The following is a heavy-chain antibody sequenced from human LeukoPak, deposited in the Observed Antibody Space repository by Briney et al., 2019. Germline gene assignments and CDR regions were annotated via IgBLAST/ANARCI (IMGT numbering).Heavy chain of an antibody. J-gene: IGHJ4*02. CDR2: INPNSGDT. D-gene: IGHD1-1*01. CDR3: ARADWSMLEY. Sequence: GASVKVSCKASGYTFIVYHMHWVRQAPGQGLEWMGWINPNSGDTNFAQKFQGRVTMTRDTSISTVYMELSRLTSDDTAVYYCARADWSMLEYWSQGTLVTVSS. V-gene: IGHV1-2*02. CDR1: GYTFIVYH.